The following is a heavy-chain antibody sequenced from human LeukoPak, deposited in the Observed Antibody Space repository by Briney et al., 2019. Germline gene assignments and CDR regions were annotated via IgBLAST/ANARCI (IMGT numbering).Heavy chain of an antibody. Sequence: GGSLRLSCAASGFTFSSYGMHWVRQAPGKGLEWVAFIRYDGSNKYYADSVKGRFTISRDNAKNSPYLQMNSLRAEDTAVYYCAKPPYCGGDCYLDYFDYWGQGTLVTVSS. D-gene: IGHD2-21*02. CDR1: GFTFSSYG. J-gene: IGHJ4*02. CDR3: AKPPYCGGDCYLDYFDY. V-gene: IGHV3-30*02. CDR2: IRYDGSNK.